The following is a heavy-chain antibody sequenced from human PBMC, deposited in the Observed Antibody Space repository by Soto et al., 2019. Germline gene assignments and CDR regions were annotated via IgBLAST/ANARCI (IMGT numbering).Heavy chain of an antibody. V-gene: IGHV3-11*01. Sequence: QVQLVESGGGLVKPGGSLRLSCAASGFTFSGYNMSWIRQAPGKGLEWVSYITSSGSNTFDAESVKGRFTISRDNTMNLLYLQMNSLRAEDTAVDYCARRGTTSSAHHFDHWGQGTLVTVSS. D-gene: IGHD6-6*01. CDR2: ITSSGSNT. CDR1: GFTFSGYN. CDR3: ARRGTTSSAHHFDH. J-gene: IGHJ4*02.